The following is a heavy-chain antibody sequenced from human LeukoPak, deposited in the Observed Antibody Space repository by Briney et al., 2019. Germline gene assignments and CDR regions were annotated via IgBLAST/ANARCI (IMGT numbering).Heavy chain of an antibody. CDR2: ISWNSGSI. CDR1: GFTFDDYA. CDR3: AKGHIAMIVVVIPYFDY. D-gene: IGHD3-22*01. J-gene: IGHJ4*02. V-gene: IGHV3-9*01. Sequence: GGSLRLSCAASGFTFDDYAMHWVRQAPGKGLEWVSGISWNSGSIGYADSVKGRFTISRDNAKNSLYLQMNSLRAEDTALYYCAKGHIAMIVVVIPYFDYWGQGTLVTVSS.